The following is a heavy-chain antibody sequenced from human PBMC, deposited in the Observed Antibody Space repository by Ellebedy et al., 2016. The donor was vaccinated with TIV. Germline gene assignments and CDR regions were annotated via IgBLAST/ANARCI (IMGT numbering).Heavy chain of an antibody. D-gene: IGHD3-10*01. CDR2: ISVSGAGT. J-gene: IGHJ4*02. Sequence: GESLKISCAASGFTFSSYAMSWVRQAPGKGLERVSVISVSGAGTYFADSVKGRFTISRDNSKNTLYLQMNSLRAEDTAIYYCAKTMVRGVITKAPHYFDYWGQGTLVTVSS. V-gene: IGHV3-23*01. CDR3: AKTMVRGVITKAPHYFDY. CDR1: GFTFSSYA.